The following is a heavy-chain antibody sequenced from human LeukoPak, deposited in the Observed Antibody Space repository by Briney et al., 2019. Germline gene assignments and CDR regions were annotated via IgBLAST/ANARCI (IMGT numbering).Heavy chain of an antibody. J-gene: IGHJ4*02. CDR3: ARVSKGYCGGYCYSDY. Sequence: ASVKVSCKASGYTFTGYYMHWVRQAPGQGLEWMGWINPNSGGTNYAQKFQGRVTMTRDTSITTAYMDLSSLRSDDTALYYCARVSKGYCGGYCYSDYWGQGTLVAVSS. V-gene: IGHV1-2*02. D-gene: IGHD2-21*01. CDR1: GYTFTGYY. CDR2: INPNSGGT.